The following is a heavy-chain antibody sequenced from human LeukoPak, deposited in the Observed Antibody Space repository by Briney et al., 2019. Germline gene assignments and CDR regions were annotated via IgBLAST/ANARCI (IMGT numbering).Heavy chain of an antibody. V-gene: IGHV1-69*05. CDR2: IIPIFGRA. J-gene: IGHJ6*03. Sequence: TSGNVSCNASGGTFTSYAISWVRQAPGQGHEWMGGIIPIFGRANYAQKVPGRVTITTDESTSKDYLELSSLRSEDTAVYYCSTFSETSNYYSSSYMVLWGRGTTVTVSS. CDR3: STFSETSNYYSSSYMVL. CDR1: GGTFTSYA.